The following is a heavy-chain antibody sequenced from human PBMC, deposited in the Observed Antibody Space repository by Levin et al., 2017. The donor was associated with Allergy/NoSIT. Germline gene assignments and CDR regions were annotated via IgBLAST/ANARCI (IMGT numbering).Heavy chain of an antibody. CDR2: ISSSSSYI. CDR1: GFTFSSYS. J-gene: IGHJ4*02. D-gene: IGHD2-15*01. V-gene: IGHV3-21*01. Sequence: GGSLRLSCAASGFTFSSYSMNWVRQAPGKGLEWVSSISSSSSYIYYADSVKGRFTISRDNAKNSLYLQMNSLRAEDTAVYYCARSVVSRMDGVVVAAKSDYWGQGTLVTVSS. CDR3: ARSVVSRMDGVVVAAKSDY.